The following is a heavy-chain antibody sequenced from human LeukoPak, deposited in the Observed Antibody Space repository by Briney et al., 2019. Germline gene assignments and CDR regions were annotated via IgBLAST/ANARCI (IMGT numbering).Heavy chain of an antibody. J-gene: IGHJ4*02. Sequence: SVKVSYKASGGTFSSYAISWVRQAPGQGLEWMGRITPILGIANYAQKFQGRVTITADKSTSTAYMELSSLRSEDTAVYYCATDLRPIVVVPADWGQGTLVTVSS. CDR3: ATDLRPIVVVPAD. D-gene: IGHD2-2*01. V-gene: IGHV1-69*04. CDR1: GGTFSSYA. CDR2: ITPILGIA.